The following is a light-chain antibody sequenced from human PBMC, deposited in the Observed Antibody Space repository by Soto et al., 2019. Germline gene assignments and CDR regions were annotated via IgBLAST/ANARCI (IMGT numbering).Light chain of an antibody. Sequence: QSALTQPASVSGSPGQSITISCTGTSSDVGAYNYVSWYQQHPGKVPKLMIYDVNNRPSGVSNRFSDSKSGNTASLTISGLQAEDEADYYCSSYTSSFTLLFGGGTKLTVL. CDR2: DVN. CDR3: SSYTSSFTLL. J-gene: IGLJ2*01. CDR1: SSDVGAYNY. V-gene: IGLV2-14*01.